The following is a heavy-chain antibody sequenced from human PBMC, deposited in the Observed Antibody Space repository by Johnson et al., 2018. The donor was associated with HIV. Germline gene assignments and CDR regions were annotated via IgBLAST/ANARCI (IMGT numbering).Heavy chain of an antibody. Sequence: EVQLVESGGGLVQPGWSPRISCSASGFSFTNAWMSWVRQGPGKGLEWVSGISWHSGSIGYADSVKGRFTISRDNAKNSLYLQMNSLRAEDTALYYCAKDTGLVVAPPDAFDIWGQGTMVTVSS. V-gene: IGHV3-9*01. J-gene: IGHJ3*02. CDR2: ISWHSGSI. D-gene: IGHD3-22*01. CDR3: AKDTGLVVAPPDAFDI. CDR1: GFSFTNAW.